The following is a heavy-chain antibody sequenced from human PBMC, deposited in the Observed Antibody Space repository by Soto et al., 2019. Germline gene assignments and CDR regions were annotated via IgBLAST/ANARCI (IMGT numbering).Heavy chain of an antibody. CDR3: ARDRLDVATAFTSDY. J-gene: IGHJ4*02. CDR2: IKEDGTER. Sequence: EVQLVESGGGLVQPGGSLRLSCAASGFTFNTYWMSWVRQAPWKGLEWVANIKEDGTERYCVDSVKGRFTISRDNAKNSLYLHMNSLRAEDTALDYCARDRLDVATAFTSDYWGQGILVTVSS. D-gene: IGHD5-18*01. CDR1: GFTFNTYW. V-gene: IGHV3-7*03.